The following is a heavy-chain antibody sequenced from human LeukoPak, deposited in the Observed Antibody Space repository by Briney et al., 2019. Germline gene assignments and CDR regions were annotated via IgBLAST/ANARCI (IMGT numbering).Heavy chain of an antibody. V-gene: IGHV3-23*01. J-gene: IGHJ6*02. CDR2: ISGSGGST. Sequence: GSLRLSCAASGFTFSTYAMSWVRLAPGKGLEWVSGISGSGGSTYYADSVKGRFTSSRDNSNNTPYVQMNSLRVEDTAVYYCAKSGGLSGSGRLAMDVWGQGTTVTVSS. D-gene: IGHD3-10*01. CDR3: AKSGGLSGSGRLAMDV. CDR1: GFTFSTYA.